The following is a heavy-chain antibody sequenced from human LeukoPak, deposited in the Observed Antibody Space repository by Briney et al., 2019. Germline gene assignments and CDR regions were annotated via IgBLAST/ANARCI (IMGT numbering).Heavy chain of an antibody. V-gene: IGHV5-51*01. J-gene: IGHJ4*02. Sequence: GESLKISCKGSGYSFTSYWIGWVRQMTGKGLEWMGIIYPGDSDTRYSPSFQGQVTISADKSISTAYLQWSSLKASDTAMYYCARTTMVRGVITDFDYWGQGTLVTVSS. CDR1: GYSFTSYW. D-gene: IGHD3-10*01. CDR3: ARTTMVRGVITDFDY. CDR2: IYPGDSDT.